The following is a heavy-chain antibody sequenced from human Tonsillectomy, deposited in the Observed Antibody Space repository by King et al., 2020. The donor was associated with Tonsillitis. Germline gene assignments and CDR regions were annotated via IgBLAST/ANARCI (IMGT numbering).Heavy chain of an antibody. CDR3: AHRPQVVPPYYFDY. Sequence: TLKESGPTLVNPTQTLTLTCTFSGFSLFTSEVGVAWSRQPPGESLEWLAIMYGNDGKRYSPSLETRLTITKDTSKNQVVLIMTNMDPVDTATYYCAHRPQVVPPYYFDYWGQGTLVTVSS. J-gene: IGHJ4*02. D-gene: IGHD2-21*01. CDR2: MYGNDGK. CDR1: GFSLFTSEVG. V-gene: IGHV2-5*01.